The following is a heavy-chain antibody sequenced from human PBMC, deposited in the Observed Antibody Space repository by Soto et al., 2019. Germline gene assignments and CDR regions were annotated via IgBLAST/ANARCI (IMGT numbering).Heavy chain of an antibody. V-gene: IGHV1-3*01. CDR3: ARGSLGYSSGWSRWYYGMDV. D-gene: IGHD6-19*01. J-gene: IGHJ6*02. Sequence: QVQLVQSGAEVKKPGASVKVSCKASGYTFTSYAMHWVRQAPGQRLEWMGWINAGNGNTKYSQKFQGRVTITRDTSASTAYMELSSLRSDDTAVYYCARGSLGYSSGWSRWYYGMDVWGQGTTVTVSS. CDR1: GYTFTSYA. CDR2: INAGNGNT.